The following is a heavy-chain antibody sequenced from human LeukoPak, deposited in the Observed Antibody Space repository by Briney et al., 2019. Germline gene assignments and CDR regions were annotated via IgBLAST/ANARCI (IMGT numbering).Heavy chain of an antibody. Sequence: GGSLRLSCAASGFTFGFSNYAMSWVRQAPGKGLEWVSAISGSGGSTYYADSLKGRFSISRDNSKNTLYLQMNSLRAEDTAVYYSAKDKITLAAAAFYYFDYWGQGTLVTVSS. D-gene: IGHD6-13*01. J-gene: IGHJ4*02. CDR1: GFTFGFSNYA. V-gene: IGHV3-23*01. CDR2: ISGSGGST. CDR3: AKDKITLAAAAFYYFDY.